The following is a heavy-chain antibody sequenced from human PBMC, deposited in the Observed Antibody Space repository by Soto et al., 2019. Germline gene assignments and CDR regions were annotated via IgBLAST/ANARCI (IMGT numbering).Heavy chain of an antibody. J-gene: IGHJ6*02. Sequence: ASVKVSCKASGYTFTSYGISWVRQAPGQGLEWKGWISAYNGNTNYAQKLQGRVTMTTDTSTSTAYMELRSLRSDDTAVYYCARGRAAGPNYYYYGMDVWGQGTTVTVSS. CDR2: ISAYNGNT. V-gene: IGHV1-18*01. CDR1: GYTFTSYG. D-gene: IGHD6-13*01. CDR3: ARGRAAGPNYYYYGMDV.